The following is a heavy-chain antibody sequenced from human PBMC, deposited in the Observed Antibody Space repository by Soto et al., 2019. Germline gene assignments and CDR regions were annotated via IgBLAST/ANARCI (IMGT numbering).Heavy chain of an antibody. V-gene: IGHV4-31*03. Sequence: SETLSLTCTVSGGSMSSGGYYWSFIRQHPGKGLEWIGYIYYSGSTYYTPSLKSRVTISVDTSKNKFSLKLSPVTAADTAAYYCARENSLKGFDYWGQGTLVTVSS. J-gene: IGHJ4*02. CDR3: ARENSLKGFDY. CDR2: IYYSGST. D-gene: IGHD4-4*01. CDR1: GGSMSSGGYY.